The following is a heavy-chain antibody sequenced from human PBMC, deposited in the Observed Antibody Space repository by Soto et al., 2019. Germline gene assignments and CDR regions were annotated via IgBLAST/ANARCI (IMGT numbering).Heavy chain of an antibody. J-gene: IGHJ4*01. CDR1: GGSISTSSHY. V-gene: IGHV4-39*01. CDR2: IYYSGST. CDR3: SRHTGYCSGAGCRHFDY. D-gene: IGHD2-15*01. Sequence: QLQLQESGPGLVKTSETLSLTCTVSGGSISTSSHYWGWVRQPPGKGLEWIGSIYYSGSTYYNPSLKSRITVSVDTSRNQFSLKLSSVSAADTALYYCSRHTGYCSGAGCRHFDYWGHGTLVTVSS.